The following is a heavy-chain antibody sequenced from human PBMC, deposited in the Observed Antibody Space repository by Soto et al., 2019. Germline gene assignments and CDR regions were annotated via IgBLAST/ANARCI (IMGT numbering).Heavy chain of an antibody. J-gene: IGHJ4*02. Sequence: EVQLLESGGGLVQLGGPLRLPFAASGFTFVNYAMNWVRQAPGKGLEWVATLSGRGTSTYYADSVKGRFTISRDNSRNTLYLQMNSLRAEDTAVYYCAKGTSNGGWFNPFDYWGQGTLVTVSS. CDR3: AKGTSNGGWFNPFDY. D-gene: IGHD6-19*01. CDR2: LSGRGTST. CDR1: GFTFVNYA. V-gene: IGHV3-23*01.